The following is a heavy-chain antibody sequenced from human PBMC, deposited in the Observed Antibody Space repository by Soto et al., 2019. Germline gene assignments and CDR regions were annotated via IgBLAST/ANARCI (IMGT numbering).Heavy chain of an antibody. Sequence: SQTLSLTCAISGDSVSGNSAAWNWIRQSPSRGLEWLGRTYYRSKWYNDYAVSVKSRITVTPDTSKNQFSLHLNSVTPEGTAVYYCAREGINNYNEYYFDSWGQGTVVTVSS. CDR1: GDSVSGNSAA. V-gene: IGHV6-1*01. CDR3: AREGINNYNEYYFDS. J-gene: IGHJ4*02. CDR2: TYYRSKWYN. D-gene: IGHD4-4*01.